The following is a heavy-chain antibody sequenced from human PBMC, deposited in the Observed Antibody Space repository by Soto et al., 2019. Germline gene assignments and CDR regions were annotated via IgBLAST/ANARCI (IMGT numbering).Heavy chain of an antibody. CDR1: GFTFSSYA. D-gene: IGHD2-21*02. CDR2: ISGSGGST. J-gene: IGHJ2*01. V-gene: IGHV3-23*01. CDR3: AKDTLPRIVVVTANPLYGYFDL. Sequence: GGSLRLSCAASGFTFSSYAMSWVRQAPGKGLEWVSAISGSGGSTYYADSVKGRFTISRDNSKNTLYLQMNSLRAEDTAVYYCAKDTLPRIVVVTANPLYGYFDLWGRGTRVTVSS.